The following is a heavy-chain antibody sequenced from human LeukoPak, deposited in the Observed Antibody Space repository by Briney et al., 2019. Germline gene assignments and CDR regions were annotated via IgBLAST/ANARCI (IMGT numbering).Heavy chain of an antibody. CDR1: GFTVSSNY. CDR3: ATYLTGITSVKYYYGMDV. CDR2: IYSGGST. Sequence: GGSLRLSCAASGFTVSSNYMSWVRQAPGKGLEWVSVIYSGGSTYYADSVKGRFTISRDNSKNTLYLQMNSLRAEDTAVYYCATYLTGITSVKYYYGMDVWGQGTTVTVSS. J-gene: IGHJ6*02. D-gene: IGHD1-7*01. V-gene: IGHV3-66*02.